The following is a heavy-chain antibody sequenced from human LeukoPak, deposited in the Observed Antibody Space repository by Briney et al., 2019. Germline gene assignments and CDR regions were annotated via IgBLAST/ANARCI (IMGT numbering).Heavy chain of an antibody. CDR3: ARDSRSTVAGGPGDY. D-gene: IGHD6-19*01. V-gene: IGHV1-46*01. J-gene: IGHJ4*02. CDR1: GYTFTSYY. CDR2: INPSGGST. Sequence: ASVKVSCKASGYTFTSYYMHWVRQAPGQGLEWMGIINPSGGSTSYAQKFQGRVTMTRDTSTSTVYVELSSLRSEDTAVYYCARDSRSTVAGGPGDYWGQGTLVTVSS.